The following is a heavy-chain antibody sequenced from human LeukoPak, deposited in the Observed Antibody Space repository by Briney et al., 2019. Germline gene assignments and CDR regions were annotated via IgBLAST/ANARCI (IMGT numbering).Heavy chain of an antibody. J-gene: IGHJ3*02. CDR3: ARGISRYYDSSGYRGSAFDI. D-gene: IGHD3-22*01. Sequence: PSETLSLTCAVYGGSFSGYYWSWIRQPPGKGLEWLGEINHSGSTNYNPSLKSRVTISVDTSKNQFSLKLSSVTAADTAVYYCARGISRYYDSSGYRGSAFDIWGQGTMVTVSS. CDR1: GGSFSGYY. V-gene: IGHV4-34*01. CDR2: INHSGST.